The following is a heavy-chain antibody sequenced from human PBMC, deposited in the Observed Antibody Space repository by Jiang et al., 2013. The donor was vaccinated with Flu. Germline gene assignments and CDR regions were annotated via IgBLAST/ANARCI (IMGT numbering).Heavy chain of an antibody. D-gene: IGHD4-17*01. V-gene: IGHV3-74*01. CDR1: GFTFRNFW. Sequence: GGSLRLSCAASGFTFRNFWMHWVRQAPGKGLVWVSRISSDGSSTSYAASVKGRFTISRDNAKNTLYLQMNSLRAEDTAVYFCAKWAYGDYFSVGPWGQGTLVTVSS. J-gene: IGHJ5*02. CDR3: AKWAYGDYFSVGP. CDR2: ISSDGSST.